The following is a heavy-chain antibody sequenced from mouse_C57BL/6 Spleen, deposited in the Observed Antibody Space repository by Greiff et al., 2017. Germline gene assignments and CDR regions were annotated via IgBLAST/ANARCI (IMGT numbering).Heavy chain of an antibody. J-gene: IGHJ4*01. D-gene: IGHD4-1*01. V-gene: IGHV1-64*01. CDR1: GYTFTSYW. Sequence: QVQLQQPGAELVKPGASVKLSCKASGYTFTSYWMHWVKQRPGQGLEWIGMIHPNSGSTNYNEKFKSKATLTVDKSSSTAYMQLSSLTSEDSAVYYCARPQLGQYAMDYWGQGTSVTVSS. CDR3: ARPQLGQYAMDY. CDR2: IHPNSGST.